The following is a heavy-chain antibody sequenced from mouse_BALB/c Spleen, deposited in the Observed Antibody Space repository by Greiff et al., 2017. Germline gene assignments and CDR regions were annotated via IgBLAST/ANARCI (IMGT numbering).Heavy chain of an antibody. CDR3: ARWKVGAMDY. V-gene: IGHV14-3*02. Sequence: VQLKESGAELVKPGASVKLSCTASGFNIKDTYMHWVKQRPEQGLEWIGRIDPANGNTKYDPKFQGKATITADTSSNTAYLQLSSLTSEDTAVYYCARWKVGAMDYWGQGTSVTVSS. D-gene: IGHD1-1*01. CDR1: GFNIKDTY. CDR2: IDPANGNT. J-gene: IGHJ4*01.